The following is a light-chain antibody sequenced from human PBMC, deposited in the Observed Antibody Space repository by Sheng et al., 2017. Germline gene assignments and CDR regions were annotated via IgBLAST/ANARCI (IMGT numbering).Light chain of an antibody. Sequence: QSGLTQPPSASGSPGQSVTISCTGTSSDVGSYNYVSWYQQHPGKAPKLLIYEVSKRPSGVPDRFSGSKFGNTASLTVSGLQAEDEADYYCSSYAVSNTFVLFGGGTKLTVL. J-gene: IGLJ2*01. CDR3: SSYAVSNTFVL. V-gene: IGLV2-8*01. CDR2: EVS. CDR1: SSDVGSYNY.